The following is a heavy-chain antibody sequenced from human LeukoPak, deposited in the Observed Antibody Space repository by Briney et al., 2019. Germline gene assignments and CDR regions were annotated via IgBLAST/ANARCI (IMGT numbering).Heavy chain of an antibody. D-gene: IGHD6-19*01. Sequence: GGSRRLSCAASGFTFSTYWMHWVRQAPGKGLVWVSRINSDASSTSYADSVKGRFTISRDNAENTLYLQMNSLRAEDTAVYYCARAVAGSFPDYWGQGTLLTVSS. CDR3: ARAVAGSFPDY. CDR2: INSDASST. V-gene: IGHV3-74*01. CDR1: GFTFSTYW. J-gene: IGHJ4*02.